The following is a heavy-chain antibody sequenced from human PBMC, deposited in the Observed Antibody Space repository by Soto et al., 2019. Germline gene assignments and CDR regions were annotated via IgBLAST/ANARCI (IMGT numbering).Heavy chain of an antibody. V-gene: IGHV1-18*01. Sequence: ASVKVSCKASGYTFTSYGISWVRQAPGQGLEWMGWISAYNGNTNYAQKLQGRVTMTTDTSTSTAYMELRSLRSDDTAVYYCARDPTLRSRAPTAADYWGQGTLVTVSS. CDR1: GYTFTSYG. D-gene: IGHD5-12*01. J-gene: IGHJ4*02. CDR2: ISAYNGNT. CDR3: ARDPTLRSRAPTAADY.